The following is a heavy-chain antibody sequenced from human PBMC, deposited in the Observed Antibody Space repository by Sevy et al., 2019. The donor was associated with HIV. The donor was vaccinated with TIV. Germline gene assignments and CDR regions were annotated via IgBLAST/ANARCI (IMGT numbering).Heavy chain of an antibody. CDR2: ISSSSSYI. D-gene: IGHD3-22*01. CDR1: GFTFSSYS. Sequence: GGSLRLSCAASGFTFSSYSMNWVRQAPGKGLEWVSSISSSSSYIYYADSVKGRFTISRDNAKNSLYLQMNSLRAEDTAVYYCAGSNYYDSSGYRFGDAFDIWGQGTMVTVSS. V-gene: IGHV3-21*01. J-gene: IGHJ3*02. CDR3: AGSNYYDSSGYRFGDAFDI.